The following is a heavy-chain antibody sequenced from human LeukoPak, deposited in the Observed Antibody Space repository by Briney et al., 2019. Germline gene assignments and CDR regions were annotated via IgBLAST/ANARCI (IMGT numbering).Heavy chain of an antibody. J-gene: IGHJ4*02. CDR1: GGSFSGYY. D-gene: IGHD2-15*01. Sequence: KTSETLSLTCAVYGGSFSGYYWSWIRQPPGKGLEWIGEINHSGSTNYNPSLKSRVTISVDTSKNQFSLKLSSVTAADTAVYYCARRGYCSGGSCYHYFDYWGQGTLVTVSS. V-gene: IGHV4-34*01. CDR3: ARRGYCSGGSCYHYFDY. CDR2: INHSGST.